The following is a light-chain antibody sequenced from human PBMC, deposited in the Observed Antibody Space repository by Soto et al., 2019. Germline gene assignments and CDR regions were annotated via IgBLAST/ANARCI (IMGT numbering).Light chain of an antibody. CDR3: QQRSNWPWT. CDR2: DAS. CDR1: QSVSRY. J-gene: IGKJ1*01. Sequence: EIVLTQSPATLSLSPGERATLSCRASQSVSRYLAWYQQKPGQAPRLHIYDASNWATGIPARFSGSGSGTDFTLTISSLEPEDFAVYYCQQRSNWPWTFGQGPKVEIK. V-gene: IGKV3-11*01.